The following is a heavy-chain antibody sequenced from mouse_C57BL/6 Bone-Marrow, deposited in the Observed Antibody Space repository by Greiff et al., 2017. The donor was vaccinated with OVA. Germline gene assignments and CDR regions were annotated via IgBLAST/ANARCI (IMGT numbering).Heavy chain of an antibody. D-gene: IGHD1-1*01. V-gene: IGHV7-3*01. CDR3: ARSGSSYWYFDV. CDR2: IRNKANGYTT. CDR1: GFTFTDYY. J-gene: IGHJ1*03. Sequence: DVHLVESGGGLVQPGGSLSLSCAASGFTFTDYYMSWVRQPPGKALEWLGFIRNKANGYTTEYSASVKGRFTISRDNSQSILYLQMNALRAEDSATYYCARSGSSYWYFDVWGTGTTVTVSS.